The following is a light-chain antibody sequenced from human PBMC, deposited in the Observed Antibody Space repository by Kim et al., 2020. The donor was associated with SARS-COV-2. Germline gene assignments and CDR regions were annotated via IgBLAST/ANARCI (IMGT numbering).Light chain of an antibody. Sequence: QSVLTQPPSASGTPGQRVTISCSGSSSNIGSNTVNWYQQFPGTAPKLLIYSNNQRPSGVPDRFSGSKSGTSASLAISGLQSEDEADYYCAAWDDSLNGRWVFGGGTQLTVL. J-gene: IGLJ3*02. CDR2: SNN. V-gene: IGLV1-44*01. CDR3: AAWDDSLNGRWV. CDR1: SSNIGSNT.